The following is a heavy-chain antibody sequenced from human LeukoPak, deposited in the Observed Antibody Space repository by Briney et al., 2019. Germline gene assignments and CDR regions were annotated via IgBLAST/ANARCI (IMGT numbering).Heavy chain of an antibody. CDR3: ARDRKSSGWQFDY. J-gene: IGHJ4*02. Sequence: ASVKVSCKASGYTFTGYYMHWVRQAPGRGLEWMGRINPNSGGTNYAQKFQGRVTMTRDTSISTAYMELSRLRSDDTAVYYCARDRKSSGWQFDYWGQGTLVTVSS. CDR2: INPNSGGT. V-gene: IGHV1-2*06. D-gene: IGHD6-19*01. CDR1: GYTFTGYY.